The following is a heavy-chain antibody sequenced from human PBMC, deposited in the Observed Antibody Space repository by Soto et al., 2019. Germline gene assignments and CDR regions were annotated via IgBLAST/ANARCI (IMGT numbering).Heavy chain of an antibody. CDR2: ISSSSSYI. Sequence: EVQLVESGGGLVKPGGSLRLSCAASGFTFSSYSMNWVRQAPGKGLEWVSSISSSSSYIYYADSLKGRFTISRDNAKNSLYLQMNSLRAEDTAVYYCARDRCGGSCYSYYYGMDVWGQGTTVTVSS. CDR3: ARDRCGGSCYSYYYGMDV. V-gene: IGHV3-21*01. J-gene: IGHJ6*02. D-gene: IGHD2-15*01. CDR1: GFTFSSYS.